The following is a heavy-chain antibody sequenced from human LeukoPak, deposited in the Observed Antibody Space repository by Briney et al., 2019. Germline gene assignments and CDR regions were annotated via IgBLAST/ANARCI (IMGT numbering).Heavy chain of an antibody. V-gene: IGHV5-51*01. Sequence: GESLKISCKGSGYSFTSFWIDWVRQMPGKGLEWMGSIYPGDSDTRYSPSFQGQVTISADKSISTAYLQWSSLKASDTAMYFCARRYCSGTTCYTNIDYWGQGTLVTVS. CDR3: ARRYCSGTTCYTNIDY. J-gene: IGHJ4*02. CDR2: IYPGDSDT. CDR1: GYSFTSFW. D-gene: IGHD2-2*02.